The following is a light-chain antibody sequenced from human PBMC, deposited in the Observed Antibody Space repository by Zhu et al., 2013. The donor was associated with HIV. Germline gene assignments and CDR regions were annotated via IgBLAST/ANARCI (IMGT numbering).Light chain of an antibody. J-gene: IGLJ3*02. CDR2: RDD. Sequence: QSVLTQPPSASGTPGQRVTISCSGGSSNIGSNYVSWYQQLPGTAPKLLMYRDDERPSGVPDRLSGSKSATSASLAISGLRSEDEAVYYCATWDDSLRGWVFGGGTKLTVL. V-gene: IGLV1-47*01. CDR1: SSNIGSNY. CDR3: ATWDDSLRGWV.